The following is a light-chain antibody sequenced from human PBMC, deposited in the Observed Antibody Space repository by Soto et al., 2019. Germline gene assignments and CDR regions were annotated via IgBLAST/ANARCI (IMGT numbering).Light chain of an antibody. V-gene: IGKV3-20*01. Sequence: EIVLTQSPGTLSLSPGERATLSCRASQSVSSSYLAWYQQKPGQAPRLLIYGASSRATGIPDRFSGSGSGTDFTLTISRLEPEDFAVYYCQQYGRAFGQGTKPEIK. CDR1: QSVSSSY. J-gene: IGKJ2*01. CDR3: QQYGRA. CDR2: GAS.